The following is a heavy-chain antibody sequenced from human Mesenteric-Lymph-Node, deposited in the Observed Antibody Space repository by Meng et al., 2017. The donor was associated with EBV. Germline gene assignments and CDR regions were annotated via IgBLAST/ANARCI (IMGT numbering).Heavy chain of an antibody. CDR2: INPHTGNP. V-gene: IGHV7-4-1*02. CDR3: ARDKGRTEFDY. CDR1: GYTFTPYS. Sequence: QVQLVQSGSELKKPGASVEISCKASGYTFTPYSINWVRQAPGQGLEWMGWINPHTGNPTYAQGFTGRFVFSLDTSVSTAYLQITSLKAEDTAVYHCARDKGRTEFDYWGQGTLVTVSS. D-gene: IGHD3-10*01. J-gene: IGHJ4*02.